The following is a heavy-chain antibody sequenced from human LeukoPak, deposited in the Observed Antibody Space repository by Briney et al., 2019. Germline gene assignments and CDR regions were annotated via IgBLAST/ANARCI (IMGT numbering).Heavy chain of an antibody. J-gene: IGHJ4*02. Sequence: GGSLRLSCAASGFTFSTYSMKWVRQAPGKGLEWVSYISDSGAMYYANSVRGRFTISRENAQNSLFLQMNSLRAEDTAVYYCARDGGYRGYDADCWGQGTLVTVSS. V-gene: IGHV3-48*01. D-gene: IGHD5-12*01. CDR1: GFTFSTYS. CDR2: ISDSGAM. CDR3: ARDGGYRGYDADC.